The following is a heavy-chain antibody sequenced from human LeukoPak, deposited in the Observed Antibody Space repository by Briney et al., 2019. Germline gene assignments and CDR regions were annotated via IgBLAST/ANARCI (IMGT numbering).Heavy chain of an antibody. J-gene: IGHJ4*02. Sequence: SETLSLTCTVSGGSICSSSYYWGWIRQPPGKGMEWIGSIYYSGSTYYNPSLKSRVTISVDTSKIQFSLKLSSVTAADTAVYYGARELWSYDSSGYPFDYWGQGTLVTVSS. V-gene: IGHV4-39*07. CDR3: ARELWSYDSSGYPFDY. D-gene: IGHD3-22*01. CDR2: IYYSGST. CDR1: GGSICSSSYY.